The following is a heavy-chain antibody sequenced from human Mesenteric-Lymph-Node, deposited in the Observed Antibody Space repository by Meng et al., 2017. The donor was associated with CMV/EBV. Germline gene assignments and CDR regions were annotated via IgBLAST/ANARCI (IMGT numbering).Heavy chain of an antibody. D-gene: IGHD2-2*02. V-gene: IGHV1-2*02. CDR3: ARDFGVSCSSTSCYRRDY. CDR2: INPNSGGT. Sequence: ASVKVSCKASGYTFTGYYMHWERQAPGQGLEWMGWINPNSGGTNYAQKFQGRVTMTRDTSISTAYMELSRLRSDDTAVYYCARDFGVSCSSTSCYRRDYWGQGTLVTVSS. CDR1: GYTFTGYY. J-gene: IGHJ4*02.